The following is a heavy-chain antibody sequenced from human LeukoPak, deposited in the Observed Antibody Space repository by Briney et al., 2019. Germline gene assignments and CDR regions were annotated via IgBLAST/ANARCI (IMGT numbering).Heavy chain of an antibody. CDR3: ARHLSDSVSAINF. Sequence: SETLSLTCTVPGGSIGDYYWSWIPQPPGRGLEWIGYIYTNGHTNYNPSLKSRVTISVDEAKNQFSLNLTSVTAADTALYYCARHLSDSVSAINFWGQGTLVTVYS. CDR1: GGSIGDYY. CDR2: IYTNGHT. D-gene: IGHD5/OR15-5a*01. V-gene: IGHV4-4*09. J-gene: IGHJ4*02.